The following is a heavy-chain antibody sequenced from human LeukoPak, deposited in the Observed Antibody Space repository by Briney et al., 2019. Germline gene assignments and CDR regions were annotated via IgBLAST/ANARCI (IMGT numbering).Heavy chain of an antibody. CDR1: GGSISSSSYY. D-gene: IGHD3-16*01. Sequence: SETLSLTCTVSGGSISSSSYYWGWIRQPPGKGLDWIGSIYYSGSTYYNPSLKSRVTISVDTSKNQFSLKLSSVTAADTAVYYCARWPPRLGQDYWGQGTLVTVSS. CDR3: ARWPPRLGQDY. V-gene: IGHV4-39*01. J-gene: IGHJ4*02. CDR2: IYYSGST.